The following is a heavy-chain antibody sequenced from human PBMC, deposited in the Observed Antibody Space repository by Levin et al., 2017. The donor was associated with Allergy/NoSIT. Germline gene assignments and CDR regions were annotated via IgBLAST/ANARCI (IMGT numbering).Heavy chain of an antibody. Sequence: GESLKISCAASGFTVSSNYMSWVRQAPGKGLEWVSVIYSGGSTYYADSVKGRFTISRDNSKNTLYLQMNSLRAEDTAVYYCARVVRGYYDSSGYSHAPNYYYDDGMDGWGQGTTVTVSS. V-gene: IGHV3-53*01. CDR3: ARVVRGYYDSSGYSHAPNYYYDDGMDG. CDR2: IYSGGST. J-gene: IGHJ6*02. CDR1: GFTVSSNY. D-gene: IGHD3-22*01.